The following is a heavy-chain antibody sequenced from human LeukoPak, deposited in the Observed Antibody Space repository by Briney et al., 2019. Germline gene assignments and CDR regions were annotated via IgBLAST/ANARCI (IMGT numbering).Heavy chain of an antibody. CDR1: GYTFTSSD. J-gene: IGHJ1*01. CDR3: ASGWDHLDIYFQH. V-gene: IGHV1-8*01. CDR2: MNPNSGNT. D-gene: IGHD1-14*01. Sequence: GASVKVSCKASGYTFTSSDINWVRQATGQGREWMGWMNPNSGNTGYAQKFQGRVTMTRNTSISTAYMELSSLRSEDTAVYYCASGWDHLDIYFQHWGRGTLVTVSS.